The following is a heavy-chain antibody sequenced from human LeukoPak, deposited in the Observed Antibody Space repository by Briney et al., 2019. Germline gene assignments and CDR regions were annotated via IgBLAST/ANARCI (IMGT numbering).Heavy chain of an antibody. CDR3: ARDWNFHCSGGSCSDDY. D-gene: IGHD2-15*01. CDR2: ISSSSSYI. V-gene: IGHV3-21*01. J-gene: IGHJ4*02. CDR1: GFTFSSYS. Sequence: GGSLRLSCAASGFTFSSYSMNWVRQAPGKGLEWVSSISSSSSYIYYADSVKGRFTTSRDNAKNSLYLQMNSLRAEDTAVYYCARDWNFHCSGGSCSDDYWGQGTLVTVSS.